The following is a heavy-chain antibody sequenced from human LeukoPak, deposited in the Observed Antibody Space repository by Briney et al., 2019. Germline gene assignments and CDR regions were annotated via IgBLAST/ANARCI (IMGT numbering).Heavy chain of an antibody. Sequence: ASAKVSCKVYGYTLTELSFHWVRQAPGKGLEWMGGFDPEHGETMYARKFQGRVTMTEDTSTDTAYMELSSLRSEDTAVYYCATTVRGWDLLPLDYWGQGTLVTVSS. CDR1: GYTLTELS. CDR3: ATTVRGWDLLPLDY. V-gene: IGHV1-24*01. CDR2: FDPEHGET. D-gene: IGHD1-26*01. J-gene: IGHJ4*02.